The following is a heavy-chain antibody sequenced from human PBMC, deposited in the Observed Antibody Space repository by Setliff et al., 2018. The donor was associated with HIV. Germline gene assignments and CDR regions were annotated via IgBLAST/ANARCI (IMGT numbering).Heavy chain of an antibody. J-gene: IGHJ3*02. V-gene: IGHV3-23*01. CDR1: GFTFSSYA. Sequence: GESLKISCAASGFTFSSYAMSWVRQAPGKGLEWVSAISGSGGSTYYADSVKGRFTISRDNSKNTLYLQMNSLRAEDTAVYYCAKDSWRVAFDIWGQGTMVTVSS. CDR3: AKDSWRVAFDI. CDR2: ISGSGGST.